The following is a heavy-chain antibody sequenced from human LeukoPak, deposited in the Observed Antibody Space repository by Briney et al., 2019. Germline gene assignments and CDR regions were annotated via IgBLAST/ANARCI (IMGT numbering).Heavy chain of an antibody. Sequence: GSSVKVSCKASGGTFSSYAISWVRQAPGQGLEWVGRIIPILGIANYAQKFQGRVTITADKSTSTAYMELSSLRSEDTAVYYCARDPDTAMVHFDYWGQGTLVTVSS. CDR2: IIPILGIA. CDR1: GGTFSSYA. D-gene: IGHD5-18*01. CDR3: ARDPDTAMVHFDY. V-gene: IGHV1-69*04. J-gene: IGHJ4*02.